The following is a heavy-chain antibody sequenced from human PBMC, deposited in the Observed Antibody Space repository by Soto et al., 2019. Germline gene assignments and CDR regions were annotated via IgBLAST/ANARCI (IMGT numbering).Heavy chain of an antibody. Sequence: PGESLKISCKGSGYSLTSYWIGWVRQMPGKGLEWMGIIYPGDSDTRYSPSFQGQVTISADKSISTAYLQWSSLKASDTAMYYCARRFPYHGGYYNYYYYGMDVWGQGTTVTVSS. D-gene: IGHD3-3*01. CDR3: ARRFPYHGGYYNYYYYGMDV. V-gene: IGHV5-51*01. J-gene: IGHJ6*02. CDR1: GYSLTSYW. CDR2: IYPGDSDT.